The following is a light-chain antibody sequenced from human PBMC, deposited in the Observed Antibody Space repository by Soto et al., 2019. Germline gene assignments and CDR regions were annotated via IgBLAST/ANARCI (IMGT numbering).Light chain of an antibody. Sequence: EIELTQSPATLSVSPVERATLSCRASQSVSSNLAWYQQKPGQAPRLLIYGASTRATGIPARFSGSGSGTEFTLTISSLQSEDFAVYYCQQYNDWPRTFGQGTKVDIK. CDR3: QQYNDWPRT. V-gene: IGKV3-15*01. CDR1: QSVSSN. J-gene: IGKJ1*01. CDR2: GAS.